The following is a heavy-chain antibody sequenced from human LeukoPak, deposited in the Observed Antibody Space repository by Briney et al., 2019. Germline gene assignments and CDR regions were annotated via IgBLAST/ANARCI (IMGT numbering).Heavy chain of an antibody. J-gene: IGHJ4*02. Sequence: GGSLRLSCAASGFTFSSYAMSWVRQAPGKGLEWVSAISGSGGSTYYADSVKGRFAISRDNSKNTLYLQMNSLRAEDTAVYYCAILARYCSGGSCGDYWGQGTLVTVSS. CDR3: AILARYCSGGSCGDY. CDR1: GFTFSSYA. V-gene: IGHV3-23*01. D-gene: IGHD2-15*01. CDR2: ISGSGGST.